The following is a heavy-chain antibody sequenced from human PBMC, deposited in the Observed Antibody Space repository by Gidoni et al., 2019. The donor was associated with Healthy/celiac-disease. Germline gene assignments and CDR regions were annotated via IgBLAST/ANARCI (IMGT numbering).Heavy chain of an antibody. V-gene: IGHV3-74*01. CDR1: GFTFSSYW. CDR2: INSDGSST. CDR3: ASLGSGSYYNGGWFDP. D-gene: IGHD3-10*01. Sequence: EVQLVESGGGLVQPGRSLRLSCPAAGFTFSSYWMHWVRQAPGKGLVWVSRINSDGSSTSYADSVKGRFTISRDNAKNTLYLQMNSLRAEDTAVYYCASLGSGSYYNGGWFDPWGQGTLVTVSS. J-gene: IGHJ5*02.